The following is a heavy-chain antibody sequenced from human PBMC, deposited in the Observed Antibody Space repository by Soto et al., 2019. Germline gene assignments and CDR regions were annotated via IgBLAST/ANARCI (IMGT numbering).Heavy chain of an antibody. J-gene: IGHJ3*02. CDR2: ISGGGDYT. CDR1: GFTFSNYA. Sequence: VGSLRLSCTASGFTFSNYAMSWVRQAPGKGLEWVSSISGGGDYTYYADSVKGRFTISRDNSKNTLFLQMNSLRVEDTALYYCAKKDGTDGYYDAFDIWGRGTMVPSPQ. V-gene: IGHV3-23*01. D-gene: IGHD3-22*01. CDR3: AKKDGTDGYYDAFDI.